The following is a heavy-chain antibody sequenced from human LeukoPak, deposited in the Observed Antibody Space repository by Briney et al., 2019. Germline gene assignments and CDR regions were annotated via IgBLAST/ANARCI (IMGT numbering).Heavy chain of an antibody. Sequence: ASVKVSCKASGYTFTGYYMHWVRQAPGQGLEWMGWINPNSGGTNYAQKFQGRVTMTRDTSISTAYMELSRLRSDDTAVYYCARDRGCIAVAAHYYFDYWGQGTLVTVSS. J-gene: IGHJ4*02. V-gene: IGHV1-2*02. D-gene: IGHD6-19*01. CDR2: INPNSGGT. CDR1: GYTFTGYY. CDR3: ARDRGCIAVAAHYYFDY.